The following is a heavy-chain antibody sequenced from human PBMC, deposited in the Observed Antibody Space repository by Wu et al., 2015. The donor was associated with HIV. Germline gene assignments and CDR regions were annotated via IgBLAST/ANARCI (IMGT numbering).Heavy chain of an antibody. CDR2: INPSNGDT. CDR1: GYIFIDYF. V-gene: IGHV1-2*02. CDR3: TKYVGYCYFDL. J-gene: IGHJ2*01. D-gene: IGHD2-15*01. Sequence: VQLVQSGAEVKKPGASVKVSCKASGYIFIDYFIHWVRQAPGQGLEWMGWINPSNGDTRYARQFQGRVTMTRDTPNTTMYMELSGLTSDDMAVYFCTKYVGYCYFDLWGRGTPVAVSS.